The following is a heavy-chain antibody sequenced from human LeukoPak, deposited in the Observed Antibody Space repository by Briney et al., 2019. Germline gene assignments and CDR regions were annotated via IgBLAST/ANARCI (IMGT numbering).Heavy chain of an antibody. CDR2: IFYSGST. Sequence: SQTLSLTCTVSGGSISNGAYYWSWIRQHPGKVLEWIGYIFYSGSTYYNPSLKSRVTISVDTSKNQFSLKLSSVTAADTAVYYCARYFYSGSYLDYWGQGTLVTVSS. J-gene: IGHJ4*02. V-gene: IGHV4-30-4*08. D-gene: IGHD1-26*01. CDR3: ARYFYSGSYLDY. CDR1: GGSISNGAYY.